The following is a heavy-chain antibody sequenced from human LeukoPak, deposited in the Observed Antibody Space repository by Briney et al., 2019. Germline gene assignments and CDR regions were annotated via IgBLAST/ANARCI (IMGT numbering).Heavy chain of an antibody. CDR3: ARVPLGEFKGFDP. J-gene: IGHJ5*02. CDR2: INTDGNST. D-gene: IGHD3-10*01. Sequence: GGSLRLSCAASGFTFSRYWMHWVRQVPGKGLVWVSRINTDGNSTRYADSVKGRFTISRDNAKNTLYLQMNSLRAEDTAVYYCARVPLGEFKGFDPWGQGTLVTVSS. CDR1: GFTFSRYW. V-gene: IGHV3-74*01.